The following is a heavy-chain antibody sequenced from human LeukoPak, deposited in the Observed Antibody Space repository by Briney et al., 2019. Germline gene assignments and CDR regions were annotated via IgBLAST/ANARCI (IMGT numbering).Heavy chain of an antibody. CDR3: ARGRYSFAY. J-gene: IGHJ4*02. CDR2: INHSGGT. CDR1: GGSFSGYY. Sequence: SETLSLTCAVYGGSFSGYYWSWIRQPPGKGLEWIGEINHSGGTNYNPSLKSRVTISVDTSKNQFSLNLRSVTAADTAVYYCARGRYSFAYWGQGTLVTVSS. D-gene: IGHD5-18*01. V-gene: IGHV4-34*01.